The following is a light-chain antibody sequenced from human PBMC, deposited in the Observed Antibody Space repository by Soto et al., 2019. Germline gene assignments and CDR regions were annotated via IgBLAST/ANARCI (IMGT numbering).Light chain of an antibody. CDR1: RSNIGAGYD. CDR3: QSYDSRLSGSV. J-gene: IGLJ1*01. CDR2: GNS. V-gene: IGLV1-40*01. Sequence: QSVLTQPPSVSGAPGQRVTISCTGSRSNIGAGYDVHWYQQLPGTAPKLLIYGNSNRPSGVPDRFSGSQSGASASLAITGLQADDEADYYCQSYDSRLSGSVFGTGNKLTVL.